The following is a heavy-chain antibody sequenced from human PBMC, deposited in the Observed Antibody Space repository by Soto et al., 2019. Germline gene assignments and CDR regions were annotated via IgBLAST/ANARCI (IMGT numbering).Heavy chain of an antibody. D-gene: IGHD1-7*01. V-gene: IGHV3-23*01. J-gene: IGHJ5*02. CDR3: GKSGIVQDWNYEPWFDP. CDR1: GFTFSSYA. Sequence: HPGGSLRLSCAASGFTFSSYAMSWVRQAQGKGLEWVSAISGSGGSTYYADSVKGRFTISRDNSKNTLYLQMNSLRAEDTAVYYCGKSGIVQDWNYEPWFDPWGQGTLVTVSS. CDR2: ISGSGGST.